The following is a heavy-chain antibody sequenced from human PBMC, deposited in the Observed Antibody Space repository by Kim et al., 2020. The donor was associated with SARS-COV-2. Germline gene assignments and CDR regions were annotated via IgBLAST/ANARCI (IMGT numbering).Heavy chain of an antibody. CDR2: ISWNSGSI. J-gene: IGHJ6*02. CDR1: GFTFGDYA. D-gene: IGHD2-2*01. Sequence: GGSLRLSCAASGFTFGDYAMHWFRQAPGKGLEWVSGISWNSGSIGYADSVKGRFTISSDNAKNSLYLQMNSLRAEDTALYYCAKGSCSSTSCYVGDVWGQGTTVTVSS. CDR3: AKGSCSSTSCYVGDV. V-gene: IGHV3-9*01.